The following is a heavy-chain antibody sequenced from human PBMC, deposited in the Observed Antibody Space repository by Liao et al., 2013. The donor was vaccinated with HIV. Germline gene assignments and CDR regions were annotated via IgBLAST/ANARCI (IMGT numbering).Heavy chain of an antibody. J-gene: IGHJ4*02. CDR2: VTYSGGT. CDR1: RGSMSGVN. D-gene: IGHD3-10*01. V-gene: IGHV4-59*12. CDR3: ARDPRRRILWFGDHTLYYFDY. Sequence: QVQLQESGPRLLKPSGTLSLTCSVSRGSMSGVNWSWIRQSPEKGLEWIGYVTYSGGTNYNPSLKSRVTMSIDTSRNQFSLKLSSVTAADTAVYYCARDPRRRILWFGDHTLYYFDYWGQGTLVTVSS.